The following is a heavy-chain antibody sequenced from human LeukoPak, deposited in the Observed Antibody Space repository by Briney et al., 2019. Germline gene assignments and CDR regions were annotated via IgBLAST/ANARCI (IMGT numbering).Heavy chain of an antibody. D-gene: IGHD2-2*01. Sequence: GGSLRLSCAASGFTFSDYYMSWIRQAPGKGLEWVSYISSSGSTIYYADSVKGRFTISRDSAKNSLYLQMNSLRAEDTAVYYCARSVDIVVEMNYYYYGMDVWGQGTTVTVSS. CDR3: ARSVDIVVEMNYYYYGMDV. CDR1: GFTFSDYY. V-gene: IGHV3-11*01. CDR2: ISSSGSTI. J-gene: IGHJ6*02.